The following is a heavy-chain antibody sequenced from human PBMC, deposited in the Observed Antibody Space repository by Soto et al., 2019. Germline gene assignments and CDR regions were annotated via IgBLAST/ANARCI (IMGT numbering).Heavy chain of an antibody. V-gene: IGHV3-11*06. CDR1: GFTFSDYY. J-gene: IGHJ6*02. CDR3: ARDYSNFRFSYYYGMDV. Sequence: GGSLRLSCAASGFTFSDYYMSWIRQAPGKGLEWVSYISSSSSYTNYADSVKGRFTISRDNAKNSLYLQMNSLRAEDTAVYYCARDYSNFRFSYYYGMDVWGQGTTVTVSS. CDR2: ISSSSSYT. D-gene: IGHD4-4*01.